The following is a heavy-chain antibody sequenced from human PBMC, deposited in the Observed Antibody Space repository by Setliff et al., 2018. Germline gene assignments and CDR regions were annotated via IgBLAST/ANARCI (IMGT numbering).Heavy chain of an antibody. CDR2: IIPILGIA. Sequence: SVKVSCKASGGTFSSYAISWVRQAPGQGLEWMGGIIPILGIANYAQKFQGRVTITADESASTAYMELSSLRSEDTAVYYCARDPTTVTTRWYFDLWGRGTLVTVSS. CDR1: GGTFSSYA. V-gene: IGHV1-69*10. D-gene: IGHD4-17*01. J-gene: IGHJ2*01. CDR3: ARDPTTVTTRWYFDL.